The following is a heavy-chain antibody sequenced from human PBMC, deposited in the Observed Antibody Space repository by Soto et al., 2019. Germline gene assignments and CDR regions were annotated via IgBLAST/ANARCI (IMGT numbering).Heavy chain of an antibody. CDR1: GGSISSYY. CDR3: AREGTTVDSNYYYGMDV. CDR2: IYYSGST. Sequence: QVQLQESGPGLVKPSETLSLTCTVSGGSISSYYWSWIRQPPGKGLEWIGYIYYSGSTNYNPSLKSRVTISVDTSKNQFSLKLSSVTAADTAVYYCAREGTTVDSNYYYGMDVWGQGTTVTVSS. V-gene: IGHV4-59*01. D-gene: IGHD1-1*01. J-gene: IGHJ6*02.